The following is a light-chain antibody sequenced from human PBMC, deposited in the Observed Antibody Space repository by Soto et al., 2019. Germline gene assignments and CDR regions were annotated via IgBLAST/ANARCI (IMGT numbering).Light chain of an antibody. CDR2: EVS. Sequence: QSALTQPASVSGSPGQSITISCTGTSSDVGGYNYVSWYQQHPGKAPKLMIYEVSNRPSGVSNRFSGSKSGDTASLTISGLQADDEADYYCSSYTNSNTPVVFGGGTQLTVL. V-gene: IGLV2-14*01. J-gene: IGLJ2*01. CDR1: SSDVGGYNY. CDR3: SSYTNSNTPVV.